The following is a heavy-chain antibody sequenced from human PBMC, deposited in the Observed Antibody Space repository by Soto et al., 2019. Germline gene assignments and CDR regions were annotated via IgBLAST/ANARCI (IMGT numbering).Heavy chain of an antibody. V-gene: IGHV3-23*01. D-gene: IGHD6-13*01. CDR2: ISNSGGNT. CDR3: AKDQRGVSAAARMDV. CDR1: GHTFSSYA. Sequence: ERSLRLSCAASGHTFSSYAMTWVRQAPGKGLEWVSAISNSGGNTFHADSVKGRFTISRDNSKNTLYLQMSSLRAEDTAVYYCAKDQRGVSAAARMDVWGQGTTVTVSS. J-gene: IGHJ6*02.